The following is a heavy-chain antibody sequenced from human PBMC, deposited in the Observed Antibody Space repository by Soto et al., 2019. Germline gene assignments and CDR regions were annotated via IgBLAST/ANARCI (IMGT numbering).Heavy chain of an antibody. CDR3: ARGITTKVVQTAAPDKYYCDS. J-gene: IGHJ4*02. Sequence: WTWIRQSPGKGLEWIGELNHGGSSNYNPSLKSRITISVDTSKNQFSLKLSSVTGADTAVYDCARGITTKVVQTAAPDKYYCDSWGRGTLVTVSS. CDR2: LNHGGSS. D-gene: IGHD3-22*01. V-gene: IGHV4-34*01.